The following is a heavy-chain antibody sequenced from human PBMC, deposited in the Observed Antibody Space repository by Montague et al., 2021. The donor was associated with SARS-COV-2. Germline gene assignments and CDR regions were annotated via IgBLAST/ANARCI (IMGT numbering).Heavy chain of an antibody. CDR3: ARRTYDILTGYDYGMDV. J-gene: IGHJ6*02. V-gene: IGHV2-70*11. CDR2: IGWDDDK. Sequence: VKPTQTLTLTCTFSGFSLSTSGMCVGWIRQPPGKALEWLARIGWDDDKYYSTSLKTRLTISKDTSKNQVVLTMTNMDPVDTATYYCARRTYDILTGYDYGMDVWGQGTTVTVSS. D-gene: IGHD3-9*01. CDR1: GFSLSTSGMC.